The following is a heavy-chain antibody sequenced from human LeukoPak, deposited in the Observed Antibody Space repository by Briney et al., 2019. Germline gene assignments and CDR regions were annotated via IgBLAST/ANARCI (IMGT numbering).Heavy chain of an antibody. Sequence: GESLKISCKGSEYSFATYWIGWVRQMPGQGLEWMGIIFSGNSETRYSPSFQGQVTISADKSISTAYLQWSSLKASDTAMYYCASEYCSGGNCYFDYWGQGTLVTVSS. CDR3: ASEYCSGGNCYFDY. CDR1: EYSFATYW. J-gene: IGHJ4*02. V-gene: IGHV5-51*01. D-gene: IGHD2-15*01. CDR2: IFSGNSET.